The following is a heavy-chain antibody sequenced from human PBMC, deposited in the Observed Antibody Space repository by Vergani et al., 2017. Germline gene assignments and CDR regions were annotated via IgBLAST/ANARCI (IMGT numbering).Heavy chain of an antibody. Sequence: QVQLQESGPGLVKPSQTLSLTCTVSGGSISSGGYYWSWIRQHPGKGLEWIGYIYYSGSTYYNPSLKSRVTISVDTSKNQFSLKLSSVTAADTAVYYCAREDIVVVPAAXPPEDYYYYYYMDVWGKGTTVTVSS. J-gene: IGHJ6*03. CDR2: IYYSGST. CDR3: AREDIVVVPAAXPPEDYYYYYYMDV. D-gene: IGHD2-2*01. CDR1: GGSISSGGYY. V-gene: IGHV4-31*03.